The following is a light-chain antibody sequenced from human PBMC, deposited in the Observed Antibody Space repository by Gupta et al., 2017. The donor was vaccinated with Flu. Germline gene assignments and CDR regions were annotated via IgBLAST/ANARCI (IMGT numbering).Light chain of an antibody. CDR3: CSYTSGSTRVG. CDR2: EGS. CDR1: SSDVGGYNY. Sequence: QSALPQPASVSGSPGQSITISCTGTSSDVGGYNYVCWYQQHPGKVPKLLIYEGSTRPSGRSNRFSASKSGNTASLTISGLQTEDEADYYCCSYTSGSTRVGFGGGTKLTVL. J-gene: IGLJ2*01. V-gene: IGLV2-14*01.